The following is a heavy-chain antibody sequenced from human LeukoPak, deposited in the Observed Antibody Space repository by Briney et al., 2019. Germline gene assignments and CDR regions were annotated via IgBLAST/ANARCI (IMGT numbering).Heavy chain of an antibody. Sequence: ASLKVSCKVSGYTLTELSMHWVRQAPGKGLEWMGGFDPEDGETIYAQKFQGRVTMAEDTSTDTAYMALSSLRSEDTAVYYCATGVVVVPAAIAVLFDYWGQGTLVTVSS. CDR3: ATGVVVVPAAIAVLFDY. V-gene: IGHV1-24*01. CDR1: GYTLTELS. D-gene: IGHD2-2*01. CDR2: FDPEDGET. J-gene: IGHJ4*02.